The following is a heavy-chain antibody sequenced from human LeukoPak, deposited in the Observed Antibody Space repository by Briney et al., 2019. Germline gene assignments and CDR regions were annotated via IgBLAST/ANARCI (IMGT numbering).Heavy chain of an antibody. CDR1: GFTFSSYS. J-gene: IGHJ4*02. CDR3: VKVAQSYCDSRADY. V-gene: IGHV3-23*01. Sequence: GGSLRLSCAASGFTFSSYSMTWVRQAPGKGLEWVTSISSTGGRTYYADSARGRFTISRDNFKNTLHLQMNSTRAEATALHYCVKVAQSYCDSRADYCGERTLGTVS. CDR2: ISSTGGRT. D-gene: IGHD3-22*01.